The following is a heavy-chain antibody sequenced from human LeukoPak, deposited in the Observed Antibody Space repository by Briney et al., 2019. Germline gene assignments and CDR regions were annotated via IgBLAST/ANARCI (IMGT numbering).Heavy chain of an antibody. V-gene: IGHV3-7*01. CDR2: MKEDESEE. CDR3: ARDRSAWYRKDAFDI. CDR1: GFTFSNYW. J-gene: IGHJ3*02. D-gene: IGHD6-13*01. Sequence: GGSLRLSCVASGFTFSNYWMTWVRQAPGQGLEWVANMKEDESEEYYVDSVRGRFTISRDNAKNLLYLQMNSLRGEDTAVYYCARDRSAWYRKDAFDIWGQGTMVTVSS.